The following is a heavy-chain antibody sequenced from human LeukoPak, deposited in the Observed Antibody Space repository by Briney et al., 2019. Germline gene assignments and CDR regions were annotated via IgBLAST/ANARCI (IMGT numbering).Heavy chain of an antibody. CDR3: AREPATMVRGVLLGRFDP. J-gene: IGHJ5*02. Sequence: ASVKVSCKASGYTFNGYYMHWVRQAPGQGLEWMGRINPDSGGTNYAQKFQGRVTMTRDTSISTAYMELSRLRSDDTAVYYCAREPATMVRGVLLGRFDPWGQGTLVTVSS. V-gene: IGHV1-2*06. CDR2: INPDSGGT. CDR1: GYTFNGYY. D-gene: IGHD3-10*01.